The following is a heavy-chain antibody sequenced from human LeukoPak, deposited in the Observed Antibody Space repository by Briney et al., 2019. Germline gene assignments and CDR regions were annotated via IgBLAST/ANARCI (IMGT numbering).Heavy chain of an antibody. J-gene: IGHJ4*02. CDR1: GFTFDDYA. CDR2: ISWNSGSI. Sequence: GGSLRLSCAASGFTFDDYAMHWVRQAPGKGLEWVSGISWNSGSIGYADSVEGRFTISRDNAKNSLYLQMNSLRAEDTALYYCAKVRGFSYCYCFDYWGQGTLVTVSS. CDR3: AKVRGFSYCYCFDY. D-gene: IGHD5-18*01. V-gene: IGHV3-9*01.